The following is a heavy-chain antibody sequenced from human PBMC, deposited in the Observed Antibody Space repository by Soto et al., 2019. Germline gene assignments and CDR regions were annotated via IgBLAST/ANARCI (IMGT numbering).Heavy chain of an antibody. CDR2: INSDGSGT. Sequence: EVQLVESGGGLVQPGGSLRLSCAASGFTFNSHWMHWVRQGPGKGLMWVSRINSDGSGTSYADSVRGRFTTSRDDAENTVYLQMNSLTAEDTAVYYCARGQAGRGTSWGRDVWGHGTTVTVSS. CDR1: GFTFNSHW. V-gene: IGHV3-74*01. D-gene: IGHD3-16*01. CDR3: ARGQAGRGTSWGRDV. J-gene: IGHJ6*02.